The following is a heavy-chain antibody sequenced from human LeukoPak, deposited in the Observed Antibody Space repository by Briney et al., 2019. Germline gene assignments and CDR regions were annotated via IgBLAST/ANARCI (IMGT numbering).Heavy chain of an antibody. J-gene: IGHJ4*02. V-gene: IGHV4-39*07. CDR2: IFYSGST. Sequence: PSETLSLTCTVSSGSISTINYYCGWVRQPPGKALEWIGNIFYSGSTYYSPSLKSRVTISVDTSKNQFSLKLSSVTAADTAVYYCAREGSGIAVAGTAFDYWGQGTLVTVSS. D-gene: IGHD6-19*01. CDR1: SGSISTINYY. CDR3: AREGSGIAVAGTAFDY.